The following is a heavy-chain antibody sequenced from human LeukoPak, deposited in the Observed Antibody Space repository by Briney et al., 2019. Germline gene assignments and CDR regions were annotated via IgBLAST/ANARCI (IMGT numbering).Heavy chain of an antibody. J-gene: IGHJ4*02. CDR2: ISYSGST. D-gene: IGHD1-1*01. CDR3: ARRYNWDDRWD. V-gene: IGHV4-34*01. CDR1: GGSFSGYY. Sequence: SETLSLTCAVYGGSFSGYYWSWIRQPPGKGLEWIGTISYSGSTYYNPSLKSRVSISVETSKNQFSLRLSSVTAADTAVYYCARRYNWDDRWDWGQGTLVTVSS.